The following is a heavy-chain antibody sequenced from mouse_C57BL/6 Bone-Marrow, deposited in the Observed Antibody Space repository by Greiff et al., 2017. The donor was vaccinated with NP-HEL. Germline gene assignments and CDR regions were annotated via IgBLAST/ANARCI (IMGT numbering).Heavy chain of an antibody. CDR2: IDPSDSYT. V-gene: IGHV1-50*01. CDR1: GYTFTSYW. CDR3: ARWRSYYFDY. Sequence: QVQLQQPGAELVKPGASVKLSCKASGYTFTSYWLQWVKQRPGQGLEWIGEIDPSDSYTNYNQTFKGKATLTVDTSSSTAYMQLSSLTSEDSAVYYFARWRSYYFDYWGQGTTLTVSS. J-gene: IGHJ2*01.